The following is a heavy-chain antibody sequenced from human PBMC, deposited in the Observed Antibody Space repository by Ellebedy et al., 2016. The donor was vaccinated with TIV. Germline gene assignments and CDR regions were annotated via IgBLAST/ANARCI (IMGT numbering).Heavy chain of an antibody. CDR3: ARGRQAAGTRYGYYYYMDV. CDR2: INHSGST. Sequence: SETLSLTXAVCGGSFSGYYWSWIRQPPGKGLEWIGEINHSGSTNYNPSLKSRVTISVDTSKNQFSLKLSSVTAADTAVYYCARGRQAAGTRYGYYYYMDVWGKGTTVTVSS. J-gene: IGHJ6*03. CDR1: GGSFSGYY. V-gene: IGHV4-34*01. D-gene: IGHD6-13*01.